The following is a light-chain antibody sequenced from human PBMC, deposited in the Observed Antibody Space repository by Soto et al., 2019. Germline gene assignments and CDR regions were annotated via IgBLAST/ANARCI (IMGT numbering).Light chain of an antibody. CDR2: GAS. J-gene: IGKJ2*01. V-gene: IGKV3-15*01. Sequence: EIVMTQSPATLSVSPGERPTLSCRARQSVSSNLAWYQQKPGQAPRLLIYGASTRATGIPARFSGSGSGTELTLTISSLQSEDFAVYYCQQYNNWPPYTFGQGTKLEIK. CDR3: QQYNNWPPYT. CDR1: QSVSSN.